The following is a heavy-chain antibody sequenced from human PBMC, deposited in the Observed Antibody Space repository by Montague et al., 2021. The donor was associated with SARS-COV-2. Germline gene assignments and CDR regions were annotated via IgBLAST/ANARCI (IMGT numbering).Heavy chain of an antibody. Sequence: SETLSLTCIVSGGSISSGSYYWSWIRQPPGKGLEWIGSIYFGGGTYYNPSLKSRVTISVDTSKNQFSLKLTSVTAADTAVYWCARVVGKGFFGYETEGGLDYWGQGTLVTVSS. CDR3: ARVVGKGFFGYETEGGLDY. J-gene: IGHJ4*02. CDR1: GGSISSGSYY. CDR2: IYFGGGT. D-gene: IGHD5-12*01. V-gene: IGHV4-39*07.